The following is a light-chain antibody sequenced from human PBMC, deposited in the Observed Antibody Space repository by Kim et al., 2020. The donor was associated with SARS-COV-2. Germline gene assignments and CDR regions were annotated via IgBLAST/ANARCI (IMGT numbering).Light chain of an antibody. CDR2: QDT. Sequence: SYELTQPPSVSVSPGQTASITCSGDKLGDKYASWYQQKPGQSPVVVIYQDTKRPSGIPERFSGSNSGNTATLTISGTQAMDEADYYCQAWDRSTSHWVFGGGTQLTVL. V-gene: IGLV3-1*01. CDR1: KLGDKY. J-gene: IGLJ3*02. CDR3: QAWDRSTSHWV.